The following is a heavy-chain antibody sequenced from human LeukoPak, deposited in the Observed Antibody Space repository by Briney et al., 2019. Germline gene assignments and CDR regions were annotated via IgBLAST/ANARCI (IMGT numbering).Heavy chain of an antibody. J-gene: IGHJ3*02. V-gene: IGHV4-4*07. D-gene: IGHD2-2*01. CDR2: IYTSGST. Sequence: SETLSLTCTVSGGSISSYYWSWIRQPAGKGLEWIGRIYTSGSTNYNPSLKSRVTMSVDTSKNQFSLKLSSVTAADTAVYYCARTGYCSSTSCSLAFDIWGQGTMVTVSS. CDR1: GGSISSYY. CDR3: ARTGYCSSTSCSLAFDI.